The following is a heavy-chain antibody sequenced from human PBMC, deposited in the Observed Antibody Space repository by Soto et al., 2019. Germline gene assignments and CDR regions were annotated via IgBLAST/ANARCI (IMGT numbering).Heavy chain of an antibody. J-gene: IGHJ4*02. CDR1: GYTFTNYD. CDR3: ARGVTAGYDY. D-gene: IGHD1-1*01. Sequence: QVQLVQSGAEVKKPGASVKVSCKTSGYTFTNYDINWVRQATGQGLEWMGWMSPTHGNTDYAQKFQGRVTMTRDTSISTTYMELINLSYEDTAVYYCARGVTAGYDYWGQGTLVTVSS. V-gene: IGHV1-8*01. CDR2: MSPTHGNT.